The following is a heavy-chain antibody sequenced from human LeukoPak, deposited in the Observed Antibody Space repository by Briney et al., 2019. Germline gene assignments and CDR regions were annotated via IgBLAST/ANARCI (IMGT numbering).Heavy chain of an antibody. J-gene: IGHJ4*02. CDR3: ARAEIKLYNQRRYYFDY. V-gene: IGHV4-34*01. CDR1: GGSFSGYY. Sequence: SETLSLTCAVYGGSFSGYYWSWIRQPPGKGLEWTGEINHSGSTNYNPSLKSRVTISVDTSKNQFSLKLSSVTAADTAVYYCARAEIKLYNQRRYYFDYWGQGTLVTVSS. CDR2: INHSGST. D-gene: IGHD3-16*02.